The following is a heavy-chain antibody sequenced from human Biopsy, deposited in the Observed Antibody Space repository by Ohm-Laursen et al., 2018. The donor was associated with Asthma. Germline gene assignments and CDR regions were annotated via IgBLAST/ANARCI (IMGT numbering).Heavy chain of an antibody. CDR2: ISYDGRNT. Sequence: SLRLSCAASGFTFDNYTMHWVRQAPGKGLEWVTIISYDGRNTYYADSVEGRFTISRDNSKNTLFLQMSSLRPEDTAVYYCARGGLHYYESYGMDVWGQGTTVTVSS. CDR1: GFTFDNYT. V-gene: IGHV3-30*04. CDR3: ARGGLHYYESYGMDV. J-gene: IGHJ6*02.